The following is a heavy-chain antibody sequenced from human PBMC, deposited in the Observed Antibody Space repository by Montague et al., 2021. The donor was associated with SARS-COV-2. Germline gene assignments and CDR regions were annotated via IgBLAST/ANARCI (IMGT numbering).Heavy chain of an antibody. V-gene: IGHV4-31*03. J-gene: IGHJ3*02. Sequence: TLSLTCTVSGGSISSGGYYWSWIRQHPGKGLEWIGYIYYSGSTYYNPSLKSRVTISVDTSKNQFSLKLSSVTAADTAVYYCGRDTGISGAFDIWGQGTMVTVSS. CDR3: GRDTGISGAFDI. CDR2: IYYSGST. CDR1: GGSISSGGYY. D-gene: IGHD2-15*01.